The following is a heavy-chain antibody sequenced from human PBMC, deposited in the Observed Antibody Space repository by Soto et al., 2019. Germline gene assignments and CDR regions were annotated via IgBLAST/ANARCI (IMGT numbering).Heavy chain of an antibody. Sequence: QVQLVESAGGVVQPGRSLRLSCAAAGYTFSSYGMHWVRQAPGKGLEWVAVIWYDGSNKYYADAVKGRFTISRDNSKNTLYLQMNSLRAEDTAVYYCARDGLAAAGGGGMDVWGQGTTVTVSS. D-gene: IGHD6-13*01. CDR3: ARDGLAAAGGGGMDV. CDR1: GYTFSSYG. CDR2: IWYDGSNK. J-gene: IGHJ6*02. V-gene: IGHV3-33*01.